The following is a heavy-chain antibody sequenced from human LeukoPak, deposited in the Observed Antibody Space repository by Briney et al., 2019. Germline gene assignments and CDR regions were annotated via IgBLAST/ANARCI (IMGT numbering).Heavy chain of an antibody. CDR3: AREGRYGDLDY. V-gene: IGHV1-69*13. CDR2: IIPIFGTA. D-gene: IGHD3-10*01. J-gene: IGHJ4*02. CDR1: GGTFSSYA. Sequence: GASVKVSCKASGGTFSSYAISWVRQAPGQGLEWMGGIIPIFGTANYAQKFQGRVTITADESTITAYMELSSLGSEDTAVYYCAREGRYGDLDYWGQGTLVTVSS.